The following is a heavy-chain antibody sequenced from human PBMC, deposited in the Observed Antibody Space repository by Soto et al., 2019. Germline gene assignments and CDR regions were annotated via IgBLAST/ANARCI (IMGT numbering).Heavy chain of an antibody. CDR2: TYYRSKWYN. D-gene: IGHD3-10*01. J-gene: IGHJ1*01. V-gene: IGHV6-1*01. CDR1: GDSVYSNSAA. CDR3: ARAAGSVTYYKMATESFQH. Sequence: PSQTLSLTCAISGDSVYSNSAAWNWIRQSPSRGLEWLGRTYYRSKWYNDYAVSVKSRITINPDTSKNQFSLQLNSVTPEDTAVYYCARAAGSVTYYKMATESFQHSGQGPGVTVSS.